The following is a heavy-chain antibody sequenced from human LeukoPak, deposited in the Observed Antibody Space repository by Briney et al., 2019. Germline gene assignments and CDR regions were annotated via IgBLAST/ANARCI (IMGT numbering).Heavy chain of an antibody. D-gene: IGHD2-21*01. Sequence: PGGSLRLSCAASGFTFSSYAMSWVRQAPGKGLEWVSAISGSGGSTYYADSVKGRFTISRDNSKNTLYLQMNSLRAEDTAVYYCAKDPVVVIAARFGYWGQGTLVTVSP. J-gene: IGHJ4*02. CDR1: GFTFSSYA. V-gene: IGHV3-23*01. CDR2: ISGSGGST. CDR3: AKDPVVVIAARFGY.